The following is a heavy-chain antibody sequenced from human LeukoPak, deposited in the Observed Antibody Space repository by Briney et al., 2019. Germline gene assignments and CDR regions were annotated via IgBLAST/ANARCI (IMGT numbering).Heavy chain of an antibody. J-gene: IGHJ4*02. Sequence: GGSLRLSCVASGFTVSNNHVTWVRQAPGKKGLECVSIIYGGGYTYYADSVKGRFTISRDNSKNTVFLQMSSLRTEDTAVYYCAGFGAYSFWGQGTPVTVSS. V-gene: IGHV3-66*01. CDR2: IYGGGYT. CDR1: GFTVSNNH. CDR3: AGFGAYSF. D-gene: IGHD4/OR15-4a*01.